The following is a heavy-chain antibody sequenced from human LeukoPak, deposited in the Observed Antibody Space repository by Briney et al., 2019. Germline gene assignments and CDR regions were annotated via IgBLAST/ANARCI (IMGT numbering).Heavy chain of an antibody. CDR2: INTRTGDP. J-gene: IGHJ4*02. V-gene: IGHV7-4-1*02. CDR3: ARAGTAMVDN. Sequence: ASVKVSCKASGYNFIDFGMNWVRQAPGQGLEWMGWINTRTGDPMYAQDSTGRFVFSVDTSRTTAYLQITSLKADDTAVYYCARAGTAMVDNWGQGTLVTVSS. D-gene: IGHD5-18*01. CDR1: GYNFIDFG.